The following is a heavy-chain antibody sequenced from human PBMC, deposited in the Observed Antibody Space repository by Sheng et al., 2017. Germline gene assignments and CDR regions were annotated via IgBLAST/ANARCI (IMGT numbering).Heavy chain of an antibody. V-gene: IGHV3-23*01. CDR3: TNHLAVVGRELFYFDS. J-gene: IGHJ4*02. CDR1: GFTFLNYA. CDR2: ITFYGGRI. Sequence: EVQLLESGGGLVQPGGSLRLSCTASGFTFLNYALTWVRQAPGKGLEWVSSITFYGGRINYADSVKGRFTISRDNSKKTVFLQMSSLRVEDTAVYYCTNHLAVVGRELFYFDSWAREPWSPSPQ. D-gene: IGHD6-19*01.